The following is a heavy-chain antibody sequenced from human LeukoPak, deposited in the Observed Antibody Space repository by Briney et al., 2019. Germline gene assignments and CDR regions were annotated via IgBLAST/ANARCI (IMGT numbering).Heavy chain of an antibody. CDR1: GFTFSSYE. V-gene: IGHV3-48*03. Sequence: PGGSLRLSCAASGFTFSSYEMNWVRQAPGKGLEWVSYIGSSGSNIFYADSVKGRFTISRDNAKNSLYLKMNSLRAEDTAVYYCARLDSGSYRPADYWGQGTLVTVSS. D-gene: IGHD1-26*01. CDR3: ARLDSGSYRPADY. CDR2: IGSSGSNI. J-gene: IGHJ4*02.